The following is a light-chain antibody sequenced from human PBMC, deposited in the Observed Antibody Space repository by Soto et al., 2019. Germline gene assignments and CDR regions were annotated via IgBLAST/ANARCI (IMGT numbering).Light chain of an antibody. J-gene: IGLJ2*01. CDR1: SSDVGSYNL. Sequence: QSALTQPASVSGSPGQSITISCTGTSSDVGSYNLVSWYQQHPGKAPKLMMYEGSKRPSGVSNRFSGSKSGNTASLTISGLQAEDEADYYCCSYAGSSTLVFGGGTKLT. V-gene: IGLV2-23*01. CDR2: EGS. CDR3: CSYAGSSTLV.